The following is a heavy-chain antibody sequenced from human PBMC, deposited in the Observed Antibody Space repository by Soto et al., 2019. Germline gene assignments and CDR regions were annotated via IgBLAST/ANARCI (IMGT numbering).Heavy chain of an antibody. Sequence: PSETLSLTCTVSGGSVSSGSYYWSWIRQPPGKGLEWIGYIYYSGSTNYNPSLKSRVTISVDTSKNQFSLKLSSVTAADTAVYYCARGGDSSGYLIYYYYGMDVWGQGTRVTVSS. CDR2: IYYSGST. CDR1: GGSVSSGSYY. V-gene: IGHV4-61*01. J-gene: IGHJ6*02. CDR3: ARGGDSSGYLIYYYYGMDV. D-gene: IGHD3-22*01.